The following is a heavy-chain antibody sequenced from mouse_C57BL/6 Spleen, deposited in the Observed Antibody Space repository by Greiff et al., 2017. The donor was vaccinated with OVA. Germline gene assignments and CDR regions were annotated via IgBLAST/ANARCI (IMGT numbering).Heavy chain of an antibody. CDR3: TRWGDYPLYAMDY. Sequence: VQVVESGAELVRPGASVTLSCKASGYTFTDYEMHWVKQTPVHGLEWIGAIDPETGGTAYNQKFKGKAILTADKSSSTAYMELRSLTSEDSAVYYCTRWGDYPLYAMDYWGQGTSVTVSS. J-gene: IGHJ4*01. CDR1: GYTFTDYE. V-gene: IGHV1-15*01. CDR2: IDPETGGT. D-gene: IGHD2-4*01.